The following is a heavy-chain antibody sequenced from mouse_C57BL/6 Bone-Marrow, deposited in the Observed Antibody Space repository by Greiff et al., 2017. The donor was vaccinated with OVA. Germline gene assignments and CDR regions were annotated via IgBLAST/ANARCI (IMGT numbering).Heavy chain of an antibody. J-gene: IGHJ2*01. Sequence: EVKLVESGEGLVKPGGSLKLSRAASGFTFSSYAMSWVRQTPEKRLEWVAYISSGGDYIYYADTVKGRFTISRDNARNTLYLQMSSLKSEDTAMYYCTRGIYDGYYYFDYWGQGTTLTVSS. D-gene: IGHD2-3*01. CDR2: ISSGGDYI. CDR1: GFTFSSYA. CDR3: TRGIYDGYYYFDY. V-gene: IGHV5-9-1*02.